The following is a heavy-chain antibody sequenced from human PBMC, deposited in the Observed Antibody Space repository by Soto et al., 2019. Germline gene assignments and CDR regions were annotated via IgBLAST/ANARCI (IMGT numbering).Heavy chain of an antibody. Sequence: QVQLVQSGAEVKKPGSSVKVSCKASGGTFSSYAISWVRQATGQGLEWMGGIIPIFGTANYAQKFQGRVKKTADEATSTAYMELRSLRSEDTAVYYCARGEALAYCGGDCYSLDYWGQGTLVTVSS. CDR2: IIPIFGTA. CDR1: GGTFSSYA. J-gene: IGHJ4*02. D-gene: IGHD2-21*02. CDR3: ARGEALAYCGGDCYSLDY. V-gene: IGHV1-69*12.